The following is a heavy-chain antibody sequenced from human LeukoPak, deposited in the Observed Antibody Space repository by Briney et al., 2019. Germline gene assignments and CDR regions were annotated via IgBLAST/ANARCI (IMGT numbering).Heavy chain of an antibody. D-gene: IGHD1-14*01. Sequence: PGGPLRLSCAASGFTFSSYTMSWVRQAPGKGLEWVSAISGSGGSTYYTDSMKGRFTISRDNSKNTLYLQMNSLRAEDTAVYYCAKDRTRASSFDYWGQGTLVTVSS. CDR1: GFTFSSYT. CDR2: ISGSGGST. J-gene: IGHJ4*02. CDR3: AKDRTRASSFDY. V-gene: IGHV3-23*01.